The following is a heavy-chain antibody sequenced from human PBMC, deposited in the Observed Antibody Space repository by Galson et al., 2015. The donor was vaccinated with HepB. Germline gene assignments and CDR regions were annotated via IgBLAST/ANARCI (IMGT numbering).Heavy chain of an antibody. V-gene: IGHV3-30*18. J-gene: IGHJ3*02. D-gene: IGHD3-9*01. CDR2: ISYDGSNK. Sequence: SLRLSCAASGFTFGSYGMHWVRQAPGKGLEWVAVISYDGSNKYYADSVKGRFTISRDNSKNTLYLQMNSLRAEDTAVYYCAKPSLRYSDWHNAFDIWGQGTMVTVSS. CDR1: GFTFGSYG. CDR3: AKPSLRYSDWHNAFDI.